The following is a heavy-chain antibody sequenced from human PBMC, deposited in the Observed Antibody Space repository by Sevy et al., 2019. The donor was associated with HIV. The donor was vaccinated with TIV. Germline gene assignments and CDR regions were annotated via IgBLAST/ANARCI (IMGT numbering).Heavy chain of an antibody. CDR2: ISAYNGNT. CDR3: ARVHTPRGYSYGYYFDY. CDR1: GYTFTSYG. D-gene: IGHD5-18*01. V-gene: IGHV1-18*01. Sequence: ASVKVSCKASGYTFTSYGISWVRQAPGQGLEWMGWISAYNGNTNYAQKLQGRVTMTTDTSTSTAYMELRSLRSDDTAVYYCARVHTPRGYSYGYYFDYWGLGTLVTVSS. J-gene: IGHJ4*02.